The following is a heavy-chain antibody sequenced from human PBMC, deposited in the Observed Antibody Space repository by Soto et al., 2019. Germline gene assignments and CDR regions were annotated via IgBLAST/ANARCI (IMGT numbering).Heavy chain of an antibody. CDR1: GFTFSSYA. Sequence: GGSLRLSCAASGFTFSSYAMSWVRQAPGKGLEWVSAISGSGGSTYYADSVKGRFTISRDNSKNTLYLQMNSLRAEDTAVYYCAKALGWFGEALNGMDVWGQGTTVTVSS. CDR3: AKALGWFGEALNGMDV. J-gene: IGHJ6*02. CDR2: ISGSGGST. D-gene: IGHD3-10*01. V-gene: IGHV3-23*01.